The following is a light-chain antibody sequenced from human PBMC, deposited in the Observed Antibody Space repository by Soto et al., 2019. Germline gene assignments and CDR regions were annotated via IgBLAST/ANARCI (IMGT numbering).Light chain of an antibody. Sequence: EIVLTQSPATLSVSPGERATLSCRASQSVSSNLAWYQQKPGQAPRLLIYGASTRAPGFPARFSGSGSGTEFTLTISSLQSEDFAVYYCQQYNNWPQTFGQGTKVEI. J-gene: IGKJ1*01. CDR1: QSVSSN. V-gene: IGKV3-15*01. CDR3: QQYNNWPQT. CDR2: GAS.